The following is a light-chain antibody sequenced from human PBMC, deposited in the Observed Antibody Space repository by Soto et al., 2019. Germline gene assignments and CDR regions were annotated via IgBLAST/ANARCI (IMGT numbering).Light chain of an antibody. CDR1: SSDVGTYNF. V-gene: IGLV2-23*02. J-gene: IGLJ2*01. CDR2: EVS. Sequence: QSALTQPASVSGSPGQSITISCTGTSSDVGTYNFVSWYQQHPGKAPKLMIYEVSKRPSGVSNRFSGSKSGNTASLTISGLQAEDAADYYCCSYTSSITFVFGGGTMLTVL. CDR3: CSYTSSITFV.